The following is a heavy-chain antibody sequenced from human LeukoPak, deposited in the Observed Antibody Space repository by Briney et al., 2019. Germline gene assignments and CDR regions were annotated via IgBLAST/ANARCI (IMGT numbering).Heavy chain of an antibody. CDR1: GFTFSSYA. CDR3: ARGGFFSDY. J-gene: IGHJ4*02. Sequence: TGGSLRLSCAASGFTFSSYAMSWVRQAPGKGLEWVSYITSSGGSLYYADSVKGRFTISRDDAKNSLYLQMNSLGAEDTAVYYCARGGFFSDYWGQGTLVTVSS. CDR2: ITSSGGSL. V-gene: IGHV3-48*01. D-gene: IGHD2/OR15-2a*01.